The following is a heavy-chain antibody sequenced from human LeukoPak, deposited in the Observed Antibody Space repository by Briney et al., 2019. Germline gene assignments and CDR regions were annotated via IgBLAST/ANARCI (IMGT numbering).Heavy chain of an antibody. Sequence: GGSLRLSCVASGFSFSSYWMAWVRQAPGKGLEWVANIRYDGSHKYYVDSVKGRFTISRDNAKNSVYLQMNSLRVDDTAVYFCASSHDSSGNDWGQGTMVTVSS. CDR2: IRYDGSHK. V-gene: IGHV3-7*01. CDR1: GFSFSSYW. J-gene: IGHJ4*02. CDR3: ASSHDSSGND. D-gene: IGHD3-22*01.